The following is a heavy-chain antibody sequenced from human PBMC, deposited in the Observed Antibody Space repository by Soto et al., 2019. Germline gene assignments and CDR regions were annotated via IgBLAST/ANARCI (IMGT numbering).Heavy chain of an antibody. V-gene: IGHV4-31*03. CDR2: IYYSGST. Sequence: PSETLSLTCTVSGGSISSGGYYWSWIRQHPGKGLEWIGYIYYSGSTYYNPSLKSRVTISVDTSKNQFSLKLSSVTAADTAVYYCALSPYYYDSSGYCWFDPWGQGTLVTVSS. CDR1: GGSISSGGYY. D-gene: IGHD3-22*01. J-gene: IGHJ5*02. CDR3: ALSPYYYDSSGYCWFDP.